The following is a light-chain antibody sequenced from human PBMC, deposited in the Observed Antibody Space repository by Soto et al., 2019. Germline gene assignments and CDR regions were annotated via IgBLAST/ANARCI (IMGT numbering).Light chain of an antibody. Sequence: DIVMTQSPISLPVTPGEPASISCRSSQSLQHVNGNKYLDWYVQKAGQSPQLLIYLGSNRAPGVPDRFSGSGSGTDFTLKITRVEAEDVRIYYCMQCLLTPRHFAQGGRLEIK. J-gene: IGKJ5*01. CDR1: QSLQHVNGNKY. CDR3: MQCLLTPRH. V-gene: IGKV2-28*01. CDR2: LGS.